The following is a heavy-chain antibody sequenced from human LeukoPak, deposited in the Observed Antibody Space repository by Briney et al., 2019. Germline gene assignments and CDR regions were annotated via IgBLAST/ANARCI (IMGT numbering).Heavy chain of an antibody. CDR2: ISGSGGST. Sequence: PGGSLRLSCAASGFTFSSNYMSWVRQAPGKGVEWVSAISGSGGSTYYADSVKGRFTIYREKSKKKLYMQMNSLRADDTAVYYCAKGRVGITMIVVVMFDYWGQGTLVTVSS. J-gene: IGHJ4*02. CDR3: AKGRVGITMIVVVMFDY. V-gene: IGHV3-23*01. CDR1: GFTFSSNY. D-gene: IGHD3-22*01.